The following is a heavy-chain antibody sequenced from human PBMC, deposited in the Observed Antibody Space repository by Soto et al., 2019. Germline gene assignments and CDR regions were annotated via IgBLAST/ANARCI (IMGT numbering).Heavy chain of an antibody. V-gene: IGHV4-59*01. CDR2: ISYSGST. J-gene: IGHJ4*02. Sequence: QVQLQESAPGLVKPSETLSLTCTVSGVSITTFYWSWIRQPPGKALEWIGYISYSGSTKYNPSLTSRVTISLDTSKNQFSLRLTSVTAADTAVYYCARDGSSGLGYWGQGTLVTVSS. CDR3: ARDGSSGLGY. CDR1: GVSITTFY. D-gene: IGHD6-19*01.